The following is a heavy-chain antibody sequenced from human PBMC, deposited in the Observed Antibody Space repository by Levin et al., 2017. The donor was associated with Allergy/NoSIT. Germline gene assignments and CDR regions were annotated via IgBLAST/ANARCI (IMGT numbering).Heavy chain of an antibody. J-gene: IGHJ4*02. CDR2: ISSDGSNE. Sequence: LSLTCAASGFTFNSHGMQWVRQAPGKGLEWVAVISSDGSNEYYADSAKGRFTISRDNSQNTLYLQMNNLRAEDTAMYYCAKAGYNTAWYWGGFDSWGQGTLVTVSS. D-gene: IGHD6-19*01. V-gene: IGHV3-30*18. CDR3: AKAGYNTAWYWGGFDS. CDR1: GFTFNSHG.